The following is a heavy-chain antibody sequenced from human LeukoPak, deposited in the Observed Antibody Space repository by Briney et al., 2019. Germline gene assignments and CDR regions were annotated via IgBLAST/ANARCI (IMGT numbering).Heavy chain of an antibody. Sequence: SVKVSCKASGGTFSSYAISWVRQAPGQGLEWMGRIIPILGIANYAQKFQGRVTITADKSTSTAYMELSSLRSEDTAVHYCARGSPLGSWYDYWGQGTLVTVSS. CDR2: IIPILGIA. V-gene: IGHV1-69*04. J-gene: IGHJ4*02. CDR1: GGTFSSYA. CDR3: ARGSPLGSWYDY. D-gene: IGHD6-13*01.